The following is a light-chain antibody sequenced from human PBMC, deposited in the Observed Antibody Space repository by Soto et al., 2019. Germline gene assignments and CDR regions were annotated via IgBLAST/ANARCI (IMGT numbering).Light chain of an antibody. CDR1: QSISSW. Sequence: DIQMTQSPSTLSASVGDRVTLTCRASQSISSWLAWYQQKPGTAPKLLIYDASSLESGVPSRFSGSGSGTEFTLTISSLQPDDFATYYCQQYNSYSWTFGQGTKVDIK. J-gene: IGKJ1*01. CDR3: QQYNSYSWT. CDR2: DAS. V-gene: IGKV1-5*01.